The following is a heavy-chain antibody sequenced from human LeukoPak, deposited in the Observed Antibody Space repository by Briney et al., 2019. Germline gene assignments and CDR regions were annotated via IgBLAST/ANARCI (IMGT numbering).Heavy chain of an antibody. D-gene: IGHD3-9*01. J-gene: IGHJ4*02. V-gene: IGHV3-21*01. Sequence: GGSLRVSCAASGFTFSSYSMNWVRQAPGKGLEWVSSISSSSSYIYYADSVKGRFTISRDNAKNSLYLQMNSLRAEDTAVYYCARDLYDILTGGPPDYWGQGTLVTVSS. CDR2: ISSSSSYI. CDR1: GFTFSSYS. CDR3: ARDLYDILTGGPPDY.